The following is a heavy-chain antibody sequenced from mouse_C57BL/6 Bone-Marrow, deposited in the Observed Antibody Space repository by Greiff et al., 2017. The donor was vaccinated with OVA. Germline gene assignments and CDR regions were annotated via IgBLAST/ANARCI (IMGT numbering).Heavy chain of an antibody. CDR3: ALTGVEY. D-gene: IGHD4-1*01. CDR2: IHPNSGST. J-gene: IGHJ2*01. Sequence: QVQLQQPGAELVKPWASVKLSCKASGYTFTSYWMHWVEQRPGQGLVWSGMIHPNSGSTNYNVKFKSKATLTVDKSSSSAYMQLSSLTSEDSAVYNGALTGVEYWGKGTTRTVAS. V-gene: IGHV1-64*01. CDR1: GYTFTSYW.